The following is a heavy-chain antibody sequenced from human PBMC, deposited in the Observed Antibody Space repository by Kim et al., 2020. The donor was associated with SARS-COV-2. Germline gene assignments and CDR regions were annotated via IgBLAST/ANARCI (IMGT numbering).Heavy chain of an antibody. J-gene: IGHJ4*02. CDR3: AKDLYCGGDCHERGFDY. D-gene: IGHD2-21*02. V-gene: IGHV3-30*18. CDR2: ISYDGINK. Sequence: GGSLRLSCAASGFTFRSYGMHWVRQAPGKGLEWLAVISYDGINKYYADSVKGRFTISRDNSKNTLYLQMNSLRAEDTAVYFCAKDLYCGGDCHERGFDYWGQGTLVTVSS. CDR1: GFTFRSYG.